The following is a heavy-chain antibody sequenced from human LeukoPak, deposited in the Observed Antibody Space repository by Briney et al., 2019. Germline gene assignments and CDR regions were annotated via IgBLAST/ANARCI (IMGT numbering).Heavy chain of an antibody. V-gene: IGHV3-23*01. CDR3: AKSGTVVAAIGWFDP. CDR2: ISGSGGST. CDR1: GFTFSSYA. Sequence: EGSLRLSCAASGFTFSSYAMSWVRQAPGKALEWVSAISGSGGSTYYADSVKGRFTISRDNSKNMLDLQTNSLRAEDTAVYYCAKSGTVVAAIGWFDPWGQGTLVTVSS. J-gene: IGHJ5*02. D-gene: IGHD2-15*01.